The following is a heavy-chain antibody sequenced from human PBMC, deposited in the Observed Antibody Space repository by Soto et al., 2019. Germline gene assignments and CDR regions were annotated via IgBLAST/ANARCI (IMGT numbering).Heavy chain of an antibody. Sequence: PSETLSLTCAVYGGSFSGYYWSWIRQPPGKGLEWIGEINHSGSTNYNPSLKSRVTISVDTSKNQFSLKLSSVTAADTAVYYCARGGRSYSSGYRGFDYWGQGTLVTVSS. D-gene: IGHD6-19*01. CDR1: GGSFSGYY. J-gene: IGHJ4*02. CDR3: ARGGRSYSSGYRGFDY. V-gene: IGHV4-34*01. CDR2: INHSGST.